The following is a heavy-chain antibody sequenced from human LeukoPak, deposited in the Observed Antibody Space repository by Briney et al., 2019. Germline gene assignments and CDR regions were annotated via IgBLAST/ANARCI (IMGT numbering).Heavy chain of an antibody. CDR2: ISSSSDYI. CDR3: ARVGYCSGGSCFYYYYGMDV. V-gene: IGHV3-21*01. J-gene: IGHJ6*02. D-gene: IGHD2-15*01. CDR1: GFTFSSYS. Sequence: GGSLRLSCAASGFTFSSYSMNWVRQAPWKGLEWVSSISSSSDYIYYADSVKGRFTISRDNAKNSLYLQMNSLRAEDTAVYYCARVGYCSGGSCFYYYYGMDVWGQGTTVTVSS.